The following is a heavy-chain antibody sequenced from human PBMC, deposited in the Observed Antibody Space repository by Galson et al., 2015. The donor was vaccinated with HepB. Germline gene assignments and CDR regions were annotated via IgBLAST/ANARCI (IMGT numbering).Heavy chain of an antibody. D-gene: IGHD3-10*01. Sequence: LRLSCAASGFTVSSNYMSWVRQAPGKGLEWVSVIYSGGSTYYADSVKGRFTISRDNSKNTLYLQMNSLRAEDTAVYYCARVMVRGGWDAFDIWGQGTMVTVSS. CDR2: IYSGGST. J-gene: IGHJ3*02. CDR3: ARVMVRGGWDAFDI. V-gene: IGHV3-66*01. CDR1: GFTVSSNY.